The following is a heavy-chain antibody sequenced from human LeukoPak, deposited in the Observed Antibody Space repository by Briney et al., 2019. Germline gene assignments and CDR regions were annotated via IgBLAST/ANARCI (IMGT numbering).Heavy chain of an antibody. V-gene: IGHV1-69*04. CDR3: ALVVVAATPRYFDY. D-gene: IGHD2-15*01. J-gene: IGHJ4*02. Sequence: ASVKVSCKASGGTFSSYAISWVRQAPGQGLEWMGRIVPILGIANYAQKFQGRVTITADKSTSTAYMELSSLRSEDTAVYYCALVVVAATPRYFDYWGQGTLVTVSS. CDR1: GGTFSSYA. CDR2: IVPILGIA.